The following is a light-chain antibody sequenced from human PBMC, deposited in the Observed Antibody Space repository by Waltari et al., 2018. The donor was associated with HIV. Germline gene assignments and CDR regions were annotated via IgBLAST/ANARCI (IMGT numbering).Light chain of an antibody. J-gene: IGKJ4*01. Sequence: EIVLTQSPVTLSLSPGESAPLSCRASQTLTSTSLAWYQQRPGQAPRLLIYGVSSRATGVPDRFSGSGSGTDFTLIITRLQPEDFAMYYCQQYGRSPTAFGGGTKVEIK. V-gene: IGKV3-20*01. CDR1: QTLTSTS. CDR3: QQYGRSPTA. CDR2: GVS.